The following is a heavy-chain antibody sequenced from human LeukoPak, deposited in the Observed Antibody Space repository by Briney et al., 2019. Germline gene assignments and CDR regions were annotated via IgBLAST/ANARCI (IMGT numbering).Heavy chain of an antibody. Sequence: GGSLRLSCAASGFTFSSHAMSWVRQAPGKGLEWVSSISGSDGATYYADSVKGRFTISRDNSKNTLYLQMNSLRTEDTAVYYCAKGSSWSFDYWGQGTLVIVSS. CDR1: GFTFSSHA. J-gene: IGHJ4*02. CDR2: ISGSDGAT. D-gene: IGHD6-13*01. CDR3: AKGSSWSFDY. V-gene: IGHV3-23*01.